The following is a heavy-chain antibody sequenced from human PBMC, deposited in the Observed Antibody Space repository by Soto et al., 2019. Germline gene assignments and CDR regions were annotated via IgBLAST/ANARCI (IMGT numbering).Heavy chain of an antibody. J-gene: IGHJ4*02. CDR2: INNDGSTT. V-gene: IGHV3-74*01. CDR1: GFTFSSYW. Sequence: GGSLRLSCAASGFTFSSYWIHWVRQVPGKGLVWVSRINNDGSTTSYADYVKGRFTISRDNSENTLYLQMDSLRAEDTAVYYCTRNVVAASGGFDYWGQGTLVTVSS. D-gene: IGHD2-15*01. CDR3: TRNVVAASGGFDY.